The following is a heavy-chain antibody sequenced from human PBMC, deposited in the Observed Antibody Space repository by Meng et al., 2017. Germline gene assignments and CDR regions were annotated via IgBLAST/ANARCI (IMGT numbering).Heavy chain of an antibody. CDR1: GGTFSSYA. D-gene: IGHD3-9*01. CDR2: IIPILGKA. Sequence: SVKVSCKASGGTFSSYAISWVRQAPGQGLEWMGGIIPILGKANYAQKFQGRVTITADKSTSTGYMELSSLRSEDTAVYYCARVGPYYDILTGYHPTLYNWFDPWGQGTLVTVSS. CDR3: ARVGPYYDILTGYHPTLYNWFDP. J-gene: IGHJ5*02. V-gene: IGHV1-69*10.